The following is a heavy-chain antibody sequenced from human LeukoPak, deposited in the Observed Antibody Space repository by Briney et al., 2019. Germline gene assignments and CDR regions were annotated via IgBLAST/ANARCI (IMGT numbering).Heavy chain of an antibody. CDR2: IKQDGSKK. J-gene: IGHJ4*02. V-gene: IGHV3-7*03. Sequence: GGSLRLSCVASGFPFSSYWMTWVRQAPGKGLEWVANIKQDGSKKSYVDSVKGRFTISRDNAKNSLYLQMNSLRAEDTAVYYCEAYGSVWGQGTLVAVSS. D-gene: IGHD3-10*01. CDR3: EAYGSV. CDR1: GFPFSSYW.